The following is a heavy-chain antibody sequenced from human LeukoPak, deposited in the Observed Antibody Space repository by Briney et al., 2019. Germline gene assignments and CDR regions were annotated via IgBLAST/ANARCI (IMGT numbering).Heavy chain of an antibody. CDR2: ISGSGGST. V-gene: IGHV3-23*01. CDR3: AKDPRGYSYGGELDY. CDR1: GFTFSSYS. J-gene: IGHJ4*02. D-gene: IGHD5-18*01. Sequence: GGSLRLSCAASGFTFSSYSMNWVRQAPGKGLEWVSAISGSGGSTYYADSVKGRFTISRDNSKNTLYLQMNSLRAEDTAVYYCAKDPRGYSYGGELDYWGQGTLVTVSS.